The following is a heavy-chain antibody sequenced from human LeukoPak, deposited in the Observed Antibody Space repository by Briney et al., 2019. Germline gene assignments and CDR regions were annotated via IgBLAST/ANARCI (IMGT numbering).Heavy chain of an antibody. CDR1: GGSISSYY. V-gene: IGHV4-59*01. CDR3: ARPGGYSYGEGFDY. J-gene: IGHJ4*02. CDR2: IYYSGST. Sequence: PSETLSLTCTVSGGSISSYYWSWIRQPPGKGLEWIGYIYYSGSTNYNPSLKSRVTISVDTSKNQFSLKLSSVTAADTAVYYCARPGGYSYGEGFDYWGQGTLVTVSS. D-gene: IGHD5-18*01.